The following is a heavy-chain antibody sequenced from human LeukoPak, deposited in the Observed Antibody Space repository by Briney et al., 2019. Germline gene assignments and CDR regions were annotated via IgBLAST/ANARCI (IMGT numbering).Heavy chain of an antibody. J-gene: IGHJ5*02. CDR2: MNPNSGNT. CDR1: GYTFTSYD. Sequence: GASVKVSCKASGYTFTSYDINWVRQATGQGLEWMGWMNPNSGNTGYAQKFQGGVTMTRNTSISTAYMELSSLRSEDTAVYYCARGIRRWELLRFVFWFDPWGQGTLVTVSS. V-gene: IGHV1-8*01. D-gene: IGHD1-26*01. CDR3: ARGIRRWELLRFVFWFDP.